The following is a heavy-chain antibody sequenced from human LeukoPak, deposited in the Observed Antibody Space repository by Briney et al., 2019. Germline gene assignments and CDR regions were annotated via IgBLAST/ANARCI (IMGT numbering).Heavy chain of an antibody. J-gene: IGHJ4*02. CDR2: IIPIFGTA. V-gene: IGHV1-69*06. D-gene: IGHD3-22*01. Sequence: GASVKVSCKASGGTLSSYAISWVRQAPGQGLEWMGGIIPIFGTANYAQKFQGRVTITADKSTSTAYMELSSLRSEDTAVYYCARGSVHYYDSSGYYSVDYWGQGTLVTVSS. CDR3: ARGSVHYYDSSGYYSVDY. CDR1: GGTLSSYA.